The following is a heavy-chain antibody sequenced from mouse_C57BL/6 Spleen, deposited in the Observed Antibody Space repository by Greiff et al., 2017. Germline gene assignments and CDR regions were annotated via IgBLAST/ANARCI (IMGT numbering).Heavy chain of an antibody. CDR2: IYPGSGNT. Sequence: QVQLKESGPELVKPGASVKISCKASGYTFTDYYINWVKLRPGQGLAWIGWIYPGSGNTKYNEKFKGKATLTVDTSSSTAYMQLSSLTSEDSAVYVCARSYFDDWGQGTTLTVSS. CDR3: ARSYFDD. V-gene: IGHV1-84*01. J-gene: IGHJ2*01. CDR1: GYTFTDYY.